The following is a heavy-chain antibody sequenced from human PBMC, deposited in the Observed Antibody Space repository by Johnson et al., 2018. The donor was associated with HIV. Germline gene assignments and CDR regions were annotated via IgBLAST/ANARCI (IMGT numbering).Heavy chain of an antibody. CDR1: GFTFSSYA. V-gene: IGHV3-30*04. CDR2: ISYDGSDK. D-gene: IGHD3-16*01. Sequence: QVQLVESGGGVVQPGRSLRLFCAASGFTFSSYAMHWVRQAPAKGLEWVAVISYDGSDKYYAASVKGRFTISRDSSKNTLYLQMNTLRADDTAVYYCARGSRYTHDNDDVYLLQAFDIWGQGTMVTVSS. J-gene: IGHJ3*02. CDR3: ARGSRYTHDNDDVYLLQAFDI.